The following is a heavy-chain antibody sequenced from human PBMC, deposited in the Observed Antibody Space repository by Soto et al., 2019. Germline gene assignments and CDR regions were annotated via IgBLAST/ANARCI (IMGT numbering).Heavy chain of an antibody. CDR1: GFTVSTNY. V-gene: IGHV3-66*01. J-gene: IGHJ4*02. Sequence: EVQLVESGGGLVQPGGYLRLSCEASGFTVSTNYMTWVRQAPGKGLEWVSLIDSGGGTYYADSLKGRFTISRDNSKNTLYLQMNNLRAEDTAVYYCARDRRWYAYWGQGTLVTVSS. CDR3: ARDRRWYAY. D-gene: IGHD6-13*01. CDR2: IDSGGGT.